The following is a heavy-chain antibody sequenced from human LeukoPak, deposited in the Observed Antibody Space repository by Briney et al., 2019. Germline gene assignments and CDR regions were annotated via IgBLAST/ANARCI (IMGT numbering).Heavy chain of an antibody. CDR3: ARDGCGGTCYQYYFDY. CDR1: GFIFSSYW. J-gene: IGHJ4*02. CDR2: INSDGSNT. Sequence: PGGSLRLSCAASGFIFSSYWMYWVRQAPGKGLVWVAHINSDGSNTNYADSVKGRFTISRDNSKNTLYLQMNSLRGEGTAVYYCARDGCGGTCYQYYFDYWGQGTLVTVSS. D-gene: IGHD2-15*01. V-gene: IGHV3-74*01.